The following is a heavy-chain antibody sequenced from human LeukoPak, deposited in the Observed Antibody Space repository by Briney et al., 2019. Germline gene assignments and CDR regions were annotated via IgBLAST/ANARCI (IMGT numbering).Heavy chain of an antibody. CDR1: GFTFSSYA. CDR2: ISYDGSNK. Sequence: GGSLRLSCVASGFTFSSYAMSWVRQAPGKGLEWVAVISYDGSNKYYADSVKGRFTISRDNSKNTLYLQMNSLRAEDTAVYYCAREGYYYDSSGYYRYHHLDYWGQGTLVTVSS. CDR3: AREGYYYDSSGYYRYHHLDY. V-gene: IGHV3-30-3*01. J-gene: IGHJ4*02. D-gene: IGHD3-22*01.